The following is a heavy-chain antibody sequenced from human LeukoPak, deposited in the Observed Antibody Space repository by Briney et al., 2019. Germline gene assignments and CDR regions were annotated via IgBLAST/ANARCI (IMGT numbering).Heavy chain of an antibody. CDR1: GYSISRGYY. V-gene: IGHV4-38-2*01. CDR2: IYHSGST. J-gene: IGHJ4*02. D-gene: IGHD1-26*01. CDR3: ARHESPGGATIH. Sequence: KPSETLSLTXAVSGYSISRGYYWGWIRPPPGKGLEWIGSIYHSGSTYYNPSLKSRVTISVDTSKNQFSLKLSSVTAADTAVYYCARHESPGGATIHWGQGTLVTVSS.